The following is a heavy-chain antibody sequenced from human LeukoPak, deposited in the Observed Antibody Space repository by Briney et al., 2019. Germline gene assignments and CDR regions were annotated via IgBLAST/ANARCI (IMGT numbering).Heavy chain of an antibody. CDR3: AKEHSSGYLVLDY. J-gene: IGHJ4*02. CDR2: ISYDGSNK. V-gene: IGHV3-30*18. CDR1: GFTFSSYG. D-gene: IGHD3-22*01. Sequence: PGGSLRLSCAASGFTFSSYGMRWVRQAPGKGLEWVAVISYDGSNKYYADSVKGRFTISRDNSKNTLYLQMNSMRDEDTAVYYCAKEHSSGYLVLDYWGQGTLVTVSS.